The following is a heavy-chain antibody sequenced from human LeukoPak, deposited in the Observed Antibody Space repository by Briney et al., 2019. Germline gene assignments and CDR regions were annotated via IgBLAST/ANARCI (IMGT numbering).Heavy chain of an antibody. CDR1: GFTFSSYW. CDR2: ISSSSSYI. J-gene: IGHJ4*02. V-gene: IGHV3-21*01. CDR3: ARVTAAAGAGGYYFDY. D-gene: IGHD6-13*01. Sequence: GGSLRLSCAASGFTFSSYWMSWVRQAPGKGLEWVSSISSSSSYIYYADSVKGRFTISRDNAKNSLYLQMNSLRAEDTAVYYCARVTAAAGAGGYYFDYWGQGTLVTVSS.